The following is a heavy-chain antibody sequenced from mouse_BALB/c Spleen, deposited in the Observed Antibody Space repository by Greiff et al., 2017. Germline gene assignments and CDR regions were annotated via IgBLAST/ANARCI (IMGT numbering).Heavy chain of an antibody. V-gene: IGHV1-4*01. CDR1: GYTFTSYT. J-gene: IGHJ2*01. Sequence: QVQLKESGAELARPGASVKMSCKASGYTFTSYTMHWVKQRPGQGLEWIGYINPSSGYTNYNQKFKDKATLTADKSSSTAYMQLSSLTSEDSAVYYCAKDSYYFDYWGQGTTLTVSS. CDR2: INPSSGYT. CDR3: AKDSYYFDY.